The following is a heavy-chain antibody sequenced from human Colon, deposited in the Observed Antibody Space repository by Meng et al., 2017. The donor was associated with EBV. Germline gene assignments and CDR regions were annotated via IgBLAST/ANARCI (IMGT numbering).Heavy chain of an antibody. D-gene: IGHD2-21*01. CDR1: GGAFSRSSFY. V-gene: IGHV4-39*01. CDR3: ASFDHIPRRNYFDY. Sequence: QPQLQVSGPGLVKPSGTLSLNCRVSGGAFSRSSFYWGWIRQPPGKGLEWIGSMHYRGSTYYNPSLKSRVTISVDTSKNQFSLKLTSVTAADTAVYYCASFDHIPRRNYFDYWGQGTLVTVSS. CDR2: MHYRGST. J-gene: IGHJ4*02.